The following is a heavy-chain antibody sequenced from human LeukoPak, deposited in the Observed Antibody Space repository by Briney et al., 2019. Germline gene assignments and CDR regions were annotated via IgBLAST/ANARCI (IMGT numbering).Heavy chain of an antibody. V-gene: IGHV3-23*01. D-gene: IGHD2-2*02. CDR2: ISGSGGST. Sequence: GGSLRLSCAASGFTFSSYAMSWVRQAPGKGLWWVSAISGSGGSTYYADSVKGRFTISRDNSKNTLYLQMNSLRAEDTAVYYCAKDGDPIVVVPAAIVDVWGKGTTVTVSS. CDR1: GFTFSSYA. CDR3: AKDGDPIVVVPAAIVDV. J-gene: IGHJ6*04.